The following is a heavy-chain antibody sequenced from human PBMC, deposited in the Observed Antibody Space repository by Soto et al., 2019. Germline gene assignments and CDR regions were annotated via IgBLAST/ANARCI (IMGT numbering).Heavy chain of an antibody. V-gene: IGHV5-51*01. J-gene: IGHJ6*02. CDR1: GYSFNTYW. CDR3: ATLTVNTPRPYYYYGMDV. D-gene: IGHD4-17*01. CDR2: IYPGDSNT. Sequence: PGESLKISCKGSGYSFNTYWIGWVRQMPGKGLEWMGIIYPGDSNTRYSPSFQGQVTISADRSISTAYVQWSSSKASDTAMYYCATLTVNTPRPYYYYGMDVWGQGTTVTVSS.